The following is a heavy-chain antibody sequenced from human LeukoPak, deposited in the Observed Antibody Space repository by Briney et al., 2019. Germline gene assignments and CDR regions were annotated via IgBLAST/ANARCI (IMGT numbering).Heavy chain of an antibody. CDR3: ATDYGDYGSYYYYGMDV. D-gene: IGHD4-17*01. Sequence: GESLQISCKGSGYSFTSYWISWVRQMPGKGLEWMGRIDPSDSYTNYSPSFQGHVTISADKSISTAYLQWSSLKASDTAIYYCATDYGDYGSYYYYGMDVWGQGTTVTVSS. CDR1: GYSFTSYW. CDR2: IDPSDSYT. V-gene: IGHV5-10-1*01. J-gene: IGHJ6*02.